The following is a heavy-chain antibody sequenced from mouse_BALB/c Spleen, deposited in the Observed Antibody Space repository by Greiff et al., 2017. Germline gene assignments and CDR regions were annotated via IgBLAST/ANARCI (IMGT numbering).Heavy chain of an antibody. CDR2: IDPANGNT. D-gene: IGHD2-1*01. Sequence: EVQLQESGAELVKPGASVKLSCTASGFNIKDTYMHWVKQRPEQGLEWIGRIDPANGNTKYDPKFQGKATITADTSSNTAYLQLSSLTSEDTAVYYCATHYYGNYVYYFDYWGQGTTLTVSS. J-gene: IGHJ2*01. CDR3: ATHYYGNYVYYFDY. V-gene: IGHV14-3*02. CDR1: GFNIKDTY.